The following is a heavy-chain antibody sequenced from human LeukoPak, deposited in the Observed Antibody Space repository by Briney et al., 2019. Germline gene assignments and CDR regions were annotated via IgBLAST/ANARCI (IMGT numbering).Heavy chain of an antibody. Sequence: GGSLRLSCAASGLPFNNYAMNWVRQAPGKGLEWVSLISGDGNNTYYADSVKGRFTISRDNSKNSLYLQMNSLRAEDTALYYCAKSFGAYYYDSSGYYGYWGQGTLVTVSA. CDR1: GLPFNNYA. CDR2: ISGDGNNT. V-gene: IGHV3-43*02. J-gene: IGHJ4*02. D-gene: IGHD3-22*01. CDR3: AKSFGAYYYDSSGYYGY.